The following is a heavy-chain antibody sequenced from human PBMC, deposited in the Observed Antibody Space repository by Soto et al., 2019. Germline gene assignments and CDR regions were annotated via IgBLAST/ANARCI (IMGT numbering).Heavy chain of an antibody. D-gene: IGHD2-2*01. V-gene: IGHV4-34*01. CDR3: ARVRVVLYYGMDV. J-gene: IGHJ6*02. CDR1: GGAFSGYY. Sequence: QVQLQQWGAGLLKPSETLSLTCAVYGGAFSGYYWSWIRQPPGKGLEWIGEINHSGSTNYNPSLKSRVTISVDTSKNQFSLKLSSVTAADTAVYYCARVRVVLYYGMDVWGQGTTVTVSS. CDR2: INHSGST.